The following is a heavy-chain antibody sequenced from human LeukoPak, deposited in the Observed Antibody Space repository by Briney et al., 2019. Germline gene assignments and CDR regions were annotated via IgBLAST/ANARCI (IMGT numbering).Heavy chain of an antibody. Sequence: GESLQISCKGSGYSFTSYWIGWVRQMPGKGLEWMGIIYPGDSDTRYSPSFQGQVTISADKSISTAYLQWSSLKASDTAMYYCARHPDGYDSSGYYFDAFDIWGQGTMVTVSS. CDR2: IYPGDSDT. D-gene: IGHD3-22*01. CDR3: ARHPDGYDSSGYYFDAFDI. J-gene: IGHJ3*02. CDR1: GYSFTSYW. V-gene: IGHV5-51*01.